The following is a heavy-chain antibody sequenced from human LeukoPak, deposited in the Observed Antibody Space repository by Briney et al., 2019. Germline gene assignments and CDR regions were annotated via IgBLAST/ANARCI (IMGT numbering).Heavy chain of an antibody. J-gene: IGHJ4*02. V-gene: IGHV3-21*01. D-gene: IGHD3-22*01. Sequence: GGSLRLSCAASGFTFSSYSMNWVRQAPGKGLEWVSSISSSSSCIYYADSVKGRFTISRDNAKNSLYLQMNSLRAEDTAVYYCARDPAYYYDSSGYYPYYFDYWGQGTLVTVSS. CDR1: GFTFSSYS. CDR2: ISSSSSCI. CDR3: ARDPAYYYDSSGYYPYYFDY.